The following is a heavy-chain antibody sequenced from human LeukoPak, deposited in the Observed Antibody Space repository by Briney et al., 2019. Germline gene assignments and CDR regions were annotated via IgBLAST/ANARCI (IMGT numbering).Heavy chain of an antibody. V-gene: IGHV4-39*07. J-gene: IGHJ4*02. CDR2: IYYSGTT. CDR1: GGSVSSSSYF. CDR3: ASSWFGQKYYDFWSGYYPASYFDY. Sequence: PSETLSLTCTVSGGSVSSSSYFWGWIRQPPGKGLEWLGIIYYSGTTYYNPSLKSRLTISVDTSKNQFSLKLSSVTAADTAVYYCASSWFGQKYYDFWSGYYPASYFDYWGQGTLVTVSS. D-gene: IGHD3-3*01.